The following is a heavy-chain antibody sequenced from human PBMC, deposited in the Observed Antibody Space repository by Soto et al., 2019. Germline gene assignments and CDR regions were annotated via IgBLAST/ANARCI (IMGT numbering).Heavy chain of an antibody. D-gene: IGHD3-10*01. Sequence: QVQLVQSGAEVKKPGASVKVSCKASGYTFTSYGISWVRQAPGQGLEWMGWISAYNGNTNYAQKLQGRVTMTTDTSTSTASMELRSLRSDDRAVYYWARDTYGSGAGYWGQGTLVTVSS. CDR2: ISAYNGNT. J-gene: IGHJ4*02. V-gene: IGHV1-18*01. CDR3: ARDTYGSGAGY. CDR1: GYTFTSYG.